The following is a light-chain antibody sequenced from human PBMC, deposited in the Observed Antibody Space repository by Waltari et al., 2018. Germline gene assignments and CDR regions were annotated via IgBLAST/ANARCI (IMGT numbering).Light chain of an antibody. CDR2: EVS. CDR3: SSYGGINNSPYV. J-gene: IGLJ1*01. V-gene: IGLV2-8*01. CDR1: SSDVGSHDF. Sequence: QSALTQPPSASGSPGQSVTISCTGTSSDVGSHDFVSWYQQFPGKAPKLIIWEVSRRPAGVPGRFSGSKSGNTASLTVSGLQAEDEADYYCSSYGGINNSPYVFGTGTKVTV.